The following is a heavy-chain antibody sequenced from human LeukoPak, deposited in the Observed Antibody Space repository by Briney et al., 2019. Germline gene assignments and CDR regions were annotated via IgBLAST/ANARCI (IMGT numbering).Heavy chain of an antibody. V-gene: IGHV5-51*01. D-gene: IGHD4-17*01. CDR3: ARDPIDYGDYDLDSFAFDI. CDR2: IYPGNSDT. CDR1: GYSFTSYW. J-gene: IGHJ3*02. Sequence: GESLKISCKGSGYSFTSYWIGWVRQMPGEGLEWMGIIYPGNSDTRYSPSFQGQVTISADKSISTAYLQWRSLKASDTAMYYCARDPIDYGDYDLDSFAFDIWGQRTMVTVSS.